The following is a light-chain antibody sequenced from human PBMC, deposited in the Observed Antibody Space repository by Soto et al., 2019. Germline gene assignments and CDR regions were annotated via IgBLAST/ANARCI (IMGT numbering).Light chain of an antibody. CDR3: SSYGGMSAV. V-gene: IGLV2-8*01. J-gene: IGLJ2*01. CDR1: SSDVGDYQD. CDR2: EVT. Sequence: QSALTQPPSASGSPGQSVTISCTGSSSDVGDYQDVSWHQQHPGKAPKVLIYEVTKRPSGVPDRFSGSQSGNTASRTVSGLPDEDEADYYCSSYGGMSAVFGGGTKLTVL.